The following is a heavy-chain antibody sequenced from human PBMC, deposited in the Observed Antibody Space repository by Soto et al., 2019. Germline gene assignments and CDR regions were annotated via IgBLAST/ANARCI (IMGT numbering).Heavy chain of an antibody. V-gene: IGHV3-23*01. D-gene: IGHD3-10*01. J-gene: IGHJ4*02. CDR2: MTIVDTPNAFT. Sequence: ELHLLQSGGGLVQPGGSLRLSCAASGYSFKSYYMTWVRQAPGKGLEWISSMTIVDTPNAFTSYADSVKGRFTIYRDNVKNTLYLQMRSLTADDTADYYGAKGQGPGSYSWSFDYWGQGDLVTVSS. CDR3: AKGQGPGSYSWSFDY. CDR1: GYSFKSYY.